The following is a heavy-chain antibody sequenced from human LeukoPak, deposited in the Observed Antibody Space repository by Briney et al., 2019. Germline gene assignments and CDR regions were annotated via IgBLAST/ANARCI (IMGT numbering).Heavy chain of an antibody. D-gene: IGHD3-10*01. CDR2: ISSSSSYI. J-gene: IGHJ3*02. CDR1: GFTFSSYS. V-gene: IGHV3-21*01. Sequence: PGGSLRLSCAASGFTFSSYSMNWVRQAPGKGLEWVSSISSSSSYIYYADSVKGRFTISRDNAKNSLYLQMNSLRAEDTAVYYCARGKTSDDIIEDAFDIWGQGTMVAVSS. CDR3: ARGKTSDDIIEDAFDI.